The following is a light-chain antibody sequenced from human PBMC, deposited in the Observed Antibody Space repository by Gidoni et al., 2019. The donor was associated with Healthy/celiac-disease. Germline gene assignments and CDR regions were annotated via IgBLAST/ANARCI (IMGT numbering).Light chain of an antibody. J-gene: IGLJ3*02. Sequence: SYELTQPPSVSVSPGQTASITCSGDKLGDKYACWYQQKPGQSPVLVIYQDSKRPSGIPERFSGSNFGNTATLTIGGTQAMDEADYYCQAWDSSTAWVFGGGTKLTVL. CDR3: QAWDSSTAWV. CDR1: KLGDKY. CDR2: QDS. V-gene: IGLV3-1*01.